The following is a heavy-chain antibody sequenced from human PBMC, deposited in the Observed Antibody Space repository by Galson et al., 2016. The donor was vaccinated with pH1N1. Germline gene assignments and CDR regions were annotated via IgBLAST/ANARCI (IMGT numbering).Heavy chain of an antibody. CDR2: IYSTGST. V-gene: IGHV4-4*07. Sequence: SETLSLTCTVSGGSMNNYYWTWIRQPAGKGLEWIGRIYSTGSTNYHPSLKSRVTMSVDTSKNQFSLNVRSVTAADTAVYFCARDRQGNIRFGDYSYHMDVWGRGTMVTVSS. D-gene: IGHD3-10*01. CDR1: GGSMNNYY. J-gene: IGHJ6*03. CDR3: ARDRQGNIRFGDYSYHMDV.